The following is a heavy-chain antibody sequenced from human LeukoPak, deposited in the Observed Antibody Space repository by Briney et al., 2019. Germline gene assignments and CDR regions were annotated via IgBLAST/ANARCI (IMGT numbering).Heavy chain of an antibody. CDR3: ARDSDAGFDY. J-gene: IGHJ4*02. Sequence: GGSLRLSCTASGFTFNRFWMHWVRQAPGKGLEWVSRASSDGSSTVYADSVKGRFTISRDNAKKTMYLQMNSLRVEDTARYYCARDSDAGFDYWGRGTLVTVSS. V-gene: IGHV3-74*01. CDR2: ASSDGSST. CDR1: GFTFNRFW.